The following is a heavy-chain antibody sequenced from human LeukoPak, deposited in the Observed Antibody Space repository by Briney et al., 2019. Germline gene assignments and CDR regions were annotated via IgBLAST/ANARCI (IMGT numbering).Heavy chain of an antibody. J-gene: IGHJ5*02. V-gene: IGHV4-59*01. Sequence: RAPGTLSLPRAITGGSLSRYSWVWGRQPPVKGLAWCGDINYSGRTNYNTSLKTGVTISGNKSKIQFSMKRSSVTAADTSVYYCARASKYYYDSRGTPPPNCFDPRGQGTLVTVSS. CDR1: GGSLSRYS. CDR2: INYSGRT. CDR3: ARASKYYYDSRGTPPPNCFDP. D-gene: IGHD3-22*01.